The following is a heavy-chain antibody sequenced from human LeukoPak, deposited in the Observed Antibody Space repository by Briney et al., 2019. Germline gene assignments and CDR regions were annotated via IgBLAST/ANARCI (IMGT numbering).Heavy chain of an antibody. CDR2: ISPYNGNT. CDR1: GYTFTGYY. V-gene: IGHV1-18*04. J-gene: IGHJ1*01. CDR3: ARVDRAVAGLQH. Sequence: GASVKVSCKASGYTFTGYYMHWVRQAPGQGLEWMGWISPYNGNTNYAQKLQGRVTMTTDTSTSTAYMELRSLRSDDTAVYYCARVDRAVAGLQHWGQGTLVTVSS. D-gene: IGHD6-19*01.